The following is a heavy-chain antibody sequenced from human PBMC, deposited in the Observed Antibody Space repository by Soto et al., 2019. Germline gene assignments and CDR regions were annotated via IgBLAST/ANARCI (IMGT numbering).Heavy chain of an antibody. J-gene: IGHJ3*01. CDR3: VRGDKGGFDL. Sequence: EVQLVESEGGLVQRGGSLRLSCAASGFTFNYYWMHWVRQAPGQGLVWVSHIHSDGSTTTYADSVKGRFTISRDNAKNRLYLQRNSLRAEDTAVYYCVRGDKGGFDLWGQGTTVTVSS. D-gene: IGHD2-21*02. V-gene: IGHV3-74*01. CDR1: GFTFNYYW. CDR2: IHSDGSTT.